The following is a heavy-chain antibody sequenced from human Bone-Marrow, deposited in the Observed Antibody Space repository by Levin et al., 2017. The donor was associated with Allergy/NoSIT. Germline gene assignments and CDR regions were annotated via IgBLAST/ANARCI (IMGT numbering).Heavy chain of an antibody. Sequence: SCAASGFTFSDYYMTWIRQAPGKGLEWVSYISSTTTYTHYADSVKGRFTISRDNAKNFLYLQMDSLRAEDTAVYYFATAKWRECYDKSDYDVWGQGTLVTVSS. J-gene: IGHJ1*01. D-gene: IGHD3-22*01. CDR1: GFTFSDYY. CDR2: ISSTTTYT. CDR3: ATAKWRECYDKSDYDV. V-gene: IGHV3-11*05.